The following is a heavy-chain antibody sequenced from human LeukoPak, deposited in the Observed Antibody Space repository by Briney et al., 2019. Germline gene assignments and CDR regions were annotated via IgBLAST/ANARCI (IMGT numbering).Heavy chain of an antibody. Sequence: SETLSLTCSVSGGSINSAAYYWGWIRQSPEEGLQWIGSVFYSGTTEYNPSLKSRVTISVDTSKNQFSLKLSSVTAADTAVYYCARVKDYDFWSGPYYFDYWGQGTLVTVSS. J-gene: IGHJ4*02. V-gene: IGHV4-39*07. D-gene: IGHD3-3*01. CDR3: ARVKDYDFWSGPYYFDY. CDR1: GGSINSAAYY. CDR2: VFYSGTT.